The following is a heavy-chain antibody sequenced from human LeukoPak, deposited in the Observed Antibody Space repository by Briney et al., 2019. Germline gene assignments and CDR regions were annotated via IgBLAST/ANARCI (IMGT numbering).Heavy chain of an antibody. Sequence: PGGSLRLSCAASGFTFSNYAMSWVRQAPGKGLEWVSSISSSGGGTYYAGSVKGRFTVSRDNSKNTLYLQMNSLRAEETAAYYCAKRDSSGWYSLDYWGQGTLVTVS. J-gene: IGHJ4*02. CDR1: GFTFSNYA. V-gene: IGHV3-23*01. D-gene: IGHD6-19*01. CDR2: ISSSGGGT. CDR3: AKRDSSGWYSLDY.